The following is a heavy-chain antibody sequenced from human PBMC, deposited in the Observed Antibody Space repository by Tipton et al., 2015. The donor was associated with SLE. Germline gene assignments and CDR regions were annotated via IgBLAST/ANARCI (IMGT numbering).Heavy chain of an antibody. CDR3: ARRSSSGWYDSDAFDI. CDR1: GGSISSYY. CDR2: IYYSGST. J-gene: IGHJ3*02. Sequence: TLSLTCTVSGGSISSYYWSWIRQPPGKGLEWIGYIYYSGSTNYNPSLKRRVTISVDTSKNQFSLKLSSVTAADTAVYYCARRSSSGWYDSDAFDIWGQGTMVTVSS. V-gene: IGHV4-59*01. D-gene: IGHD6-19*01.